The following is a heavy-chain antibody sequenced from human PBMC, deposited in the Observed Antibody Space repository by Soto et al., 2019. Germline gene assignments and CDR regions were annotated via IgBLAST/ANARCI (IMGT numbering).Heavy chain of an antibody. CDR2: ISGSGGST. CDR3: ALHYYGDYVVENFRYDY. Sequence: GGSLRLSCAASGFTFSSYAMSWVRQAPGKGLEWVSAISGSGGSTYYADSVKGRFTISRDNSKNTLYLQMNSLRAEDTAVYYCALHYYGDYVVENFRYDYWGQGTLVTVSS. J-gene: IGHJ4*02. D-gene: IGHD4-17*01. CDR1: GFTFSSYA. V-gene: IGHV3-23*01.